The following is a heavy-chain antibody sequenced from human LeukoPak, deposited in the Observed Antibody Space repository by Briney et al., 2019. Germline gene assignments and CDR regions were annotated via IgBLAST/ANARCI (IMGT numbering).Heavy chain of an antibody. J-gene: IGHJ1*01. D-gene: IGHD3-22*01. CDR3: ARDHALTTYYYDSSGPGEYFQH. CDR2: INPSGGST. CDR1: GFTFSSYA. V-gene: IGHV1-46*01. Sequence: GGSLRLSCAASGFTFSSYAMHWVRQAPGQGLEWMGIINPSGGSTSYAQKFQGRVTMTRDTSTSTVYMELSSLRSEDTAVYYCARDHALTTYYYDSSGPGEYFQHWGQGTLVTVSS.